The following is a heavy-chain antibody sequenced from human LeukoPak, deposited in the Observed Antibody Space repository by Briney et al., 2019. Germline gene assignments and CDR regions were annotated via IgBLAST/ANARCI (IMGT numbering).Heavy chain of an antibody. CDR1: GYTFTSYA. CDR2: INAGNGNT. D-gene: IGHD2-15*01. Sequence: ASVKDSCKASGYTFTSYAMHWVRQAPGQRLEWMGWINAGNGNTKYSQKFQGRVTITRDTSASTAYMELSSLRSEDTAVYYCARAPGRYCSGGSCYLNWFDPWGQGTLVTVSS. J-gene: IGHJ5*02. CDR3: ARAPGRYCSGGSCYLNWFDP. V-gene: IGHV1-3*01.